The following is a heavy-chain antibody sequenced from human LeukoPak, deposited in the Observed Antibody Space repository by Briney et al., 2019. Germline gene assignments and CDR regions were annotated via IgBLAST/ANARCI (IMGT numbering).Heavy chain of an antibody. D-gene: IGHD3-22*01. CDR1: GYSFTSYW. CDR2: IYPGDSDT. CDR3: ATTSDSSGVAFDY. V-gene: IGHV5-51*01. Sequence: GESLKISCKGSGYSFTSYWIGWVRQMPGKGLEWMGIIYPGDSDTRYSPSFQGQVTISADKFISTTYLQWSSLKASDTAMYYCATTSDSSGVAFDYWGQGTLVTVSS. J-gene: IGHJ4*02.